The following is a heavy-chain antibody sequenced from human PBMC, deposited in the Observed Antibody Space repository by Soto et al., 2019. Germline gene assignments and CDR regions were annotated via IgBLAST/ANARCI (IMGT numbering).Heavy chain of an antibody. V-gene: IGHV4-39*01. D-gene: IGHD3-9*01. Sequence: NPSETLSLTCTVSGGSISSSSYYWGWIRQPPGKGLEWIGSIYYSGSTYYNPSLKSRVTISVDTSKNQFSLKLSSVTAADTAVYYCARHRSNGGRYFVWFSTDPHYGMDVWGQGTTATVFS. CDR3: ARHRSNGGRYFVWFSTDPHYGMDV. CDR2: IYYSGST. J-gene: IGHJ6*02. CDR1: GGSISSSSYY.